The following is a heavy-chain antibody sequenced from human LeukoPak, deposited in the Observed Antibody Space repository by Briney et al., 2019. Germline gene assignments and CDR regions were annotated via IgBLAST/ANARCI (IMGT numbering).Heavy chain of an antibody. D-gene: IGHD6-13*01. V-gene: IGHV1-18*01. CDR1: GYTFTSYG. CDR2: ISAYNGNT. J-gene: IGHJ5*02. CDR3: ARADHSSSWYFVGLNWFDP. Sequence: ASVKVSCKASGYTFTSYGISWVRQAPGQGLEWMGWISAYNGNTNYAQKLQGRVTMTTDTSTSTAYMELRSLRSDDTAVYYCARADHSSSWYFVGLNWFDPWGQGTLVTVSS.